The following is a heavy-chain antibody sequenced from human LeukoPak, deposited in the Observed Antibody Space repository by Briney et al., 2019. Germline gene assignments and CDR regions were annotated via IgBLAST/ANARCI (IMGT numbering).Heavy chain of an antibody. CDR1: GGSFSGYY. CDR3: EVVGATTDAFDI. Sequence: PSETLSLTCAVYGGSFSGYYWSWIRQPPGKGLEWIGEINHSGSTNYNPSLKSRVTISVDTSKNQFSLKLSSVTAADTAVYYCEVVGATTDAFDIWGQGTMVTVSS. D-gene: IGHD1-26*01. J-gene: IGHJ3*02. V-gene: IGHV4-34*01. CDR2: INHSGST.